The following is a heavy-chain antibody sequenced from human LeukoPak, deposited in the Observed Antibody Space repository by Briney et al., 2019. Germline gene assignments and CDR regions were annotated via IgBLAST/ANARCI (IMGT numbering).Heavy chain of an antibody. Sequence: GGSLRLSCAASGFTFSSYWMSWVRQAPGKGLEWVANIKQDGSEKYYVGSVKGRFTISRDNAKNSLYLQMNSLRAEDTAVYYCARAKGLADWNFDYWGQGTLVTVSS. CDR3: ARAKGLADWNFDY. V-gene: IGHV3-7*01. CDR2: IKQDGSEK. CDR1: GFTFSSYW. D-gene: IGHD2-21*01. J-gene: IGHJ4*02.